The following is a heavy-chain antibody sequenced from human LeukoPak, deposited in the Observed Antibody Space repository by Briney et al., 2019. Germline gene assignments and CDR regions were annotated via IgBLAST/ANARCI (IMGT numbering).Heavy chain of an antibody. Sequence: SVKVSCKASGGTFSSYASSWVRQAPGQGLEWMGGIIPIFGTANYAQKFQGRVTITADESTSTAYMELSSLRSEDTAVYYCAREGCILEWLLLNYGMDVWGQGTTVTVSS. CDR3: AREGCILEWLLLNYGMDV. V-gene: IGHV1-69*13. CDR1: GGTFSSYA. J-gene: IGHJ6*02. CDR2: IIPIFGTA. D-gene: IGHD3-3*01.